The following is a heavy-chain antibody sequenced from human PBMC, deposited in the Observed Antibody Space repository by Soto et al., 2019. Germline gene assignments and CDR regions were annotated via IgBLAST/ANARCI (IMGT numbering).Heavy chain of an antibody. V-gene: IGHV1-46*01. CDR3: ARVWGSFCSGSSCYTDY. CDR1: GYTFTSYY. D-gene: IGHD2-2*01. CDR2: INPSDGST. Sequence: SVKVSCKASGYTFTSYYIHWVRQAPGQGLEWMGIINPSDGSTSYAQKFQGRVTMTRDTSTSTVYMELNSLRSEDTAVYYCARVWGSFCSGSSCYTDYWGPGALVTASS. J-gene: IGHJ4*02.